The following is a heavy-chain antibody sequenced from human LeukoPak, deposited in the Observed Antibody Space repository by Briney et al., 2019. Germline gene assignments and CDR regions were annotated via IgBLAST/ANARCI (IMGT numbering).Heavy chain of an antibody. CDR1: GGTFSSYA. J-gene: IGHJ6*03. V-gene: IGHV1-69*06. CDR2: IIPIFGTA. Sequence: SVKVSCKASGGTFSSYAISWVRQAPGQGLEWMGGIIPIFGTANYAQKFQGRVTITADKSTSTAYMELSSLRSEDTAVYYCARAAVSGTWSMRSYYYYMDVWGKGTTVTVSS. D-gene: IGHD6-19*01. CDR3: ARAAVSGTWSMRSYYYYMDV.